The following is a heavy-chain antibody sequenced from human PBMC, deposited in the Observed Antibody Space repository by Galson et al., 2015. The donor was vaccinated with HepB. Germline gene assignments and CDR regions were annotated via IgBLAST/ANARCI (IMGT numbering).Heavy chain of an antibody. D-gene: IGHD3-22*01. Sequence: SVKVSCKASGYTFTGYYMHWVRQAPGQGLEWMGRINPNSGGTNYAQKFQGRVTMTRDTSISTAYMELSRLRSDDTAVYYCARFYYYDSSGYRVTNWFDPWGQGTLVTVSS. CDR1: GYTFTGYY. CDR3: ARFYYYDSSGYRVTNWFDP. J-gene: IGHJ5*02. CDR2: INPNSGGT. V-gene: IGHV1-2*06.